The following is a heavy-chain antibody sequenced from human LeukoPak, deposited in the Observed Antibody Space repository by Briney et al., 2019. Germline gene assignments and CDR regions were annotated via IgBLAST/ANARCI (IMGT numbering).Heavy chain of an antibody. J-gene: IGHJ4*02. D-gene: IGHD3-10*01. Sequence: PGCSVPVSCAASVCTFDDYAMHWVRQAPGRDVEWVSGISWYSGSKGYADSVKGRFNISRDNATNSLYPQMNGLRAEDTGLYYCAIDGGYYGSGSYYTLFGYWGRGTLVTVSS. CDR1: VCTFDDYA. V-gene: IGHV3-9*01. CDR3: AIDGGYYGSGSYYTLFGY. CDR2: ISWYSGSK.